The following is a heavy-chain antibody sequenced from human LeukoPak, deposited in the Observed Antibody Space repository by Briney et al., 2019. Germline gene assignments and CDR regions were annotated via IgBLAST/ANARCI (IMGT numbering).Heavy chain of an antibody. Sequence: ASVKVSCKASGYTFISYGISWVRQAPGQGLEWMGWIGANNANTNYAQKRQGRVTLTTDTSTTTAYMELRSLRSDDTAVYYCARDHVAVAGRLFDYWGQGTLVTVSS. J-gene: IGHJ4*02. CDR3: ARDHVAVAGRLFDY. CDR1: GYTFISYG. D-gene: IGHD6-19*01. CDR2: IGANNANT. V-gene: IGHV1-18*01.